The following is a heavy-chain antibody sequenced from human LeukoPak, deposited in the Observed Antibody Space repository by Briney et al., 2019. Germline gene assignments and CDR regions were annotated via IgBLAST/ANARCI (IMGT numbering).Heavy chain of an antibody. J-gene: IGHJ4*02. CDR1: GYSFTSYG. CDR2: ISAYNGNT. D-gene: IGHD6-19*01. Sequence: GESLKISRKGSGYSFTSYGISWVRQAPGQGLEWMGWISAYNGNTNYAQKLQGRVAMTTDTSTSTAYMELRSLRSDDTAVYYCARDRAGYSSGWYGEGDYWGQGTLVTVSS. CDR3: ARDRAGYSSGWYGEGDY. V-gene: IGHV1-18*01.